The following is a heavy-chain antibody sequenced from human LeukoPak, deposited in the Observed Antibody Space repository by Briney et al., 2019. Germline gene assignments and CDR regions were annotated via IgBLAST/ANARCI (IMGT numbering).Heavy chain of an antibody. CDR3: ARDTNDYVWGSYRSYNWFDP. CDR1: GFTFSNAW. Sequence: PGGSLRLSCAASGFTFSNAWMSWVRQAPGKGLEWIGSIYYSGSTYYNPSLKSRVTISVDTSKNQFSLKLSSVTAADTAVYYCARDTNDYVWGSYRSYNWFDPWGQGTLVTVSS. J-gene: IGHJ5*02. V-gene: IGHV4-4*02. CDR2: IYYSGST. D-gene: IGHD3-16*02.